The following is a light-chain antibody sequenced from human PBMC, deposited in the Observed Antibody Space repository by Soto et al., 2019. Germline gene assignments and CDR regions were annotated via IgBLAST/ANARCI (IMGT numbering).Light chain of an antibody. CDR2: DAS. J-gene: IGKJ3*01. V-gene: IGKV3-11*01. Sequence: EIVLTQSPATLSLSPGERATLSCRASQSVSSYLAWYQQKPGQAPRLLIYDASNRATGIPARVSGSGSGTDFTLTISSLEPEVFAVYYCQQRSNWPLFTFGPGTKVDIK. CDR3: QQRSNWPLFT. CDR1: QSVSSY.